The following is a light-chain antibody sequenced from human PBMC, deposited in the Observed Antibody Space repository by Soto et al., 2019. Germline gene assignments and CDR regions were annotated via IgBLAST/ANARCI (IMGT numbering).Light chain of an antibody. CDR1: QAIRSD. J-gene: IGKJ4*01. CDR3: HQYNTWPLT. CDR2: DVS. Sequence: EIVLTQSPGTLSLSPGEIATLSFSASQAIRSDLAWYQQKPGQAPRLLISDVSTRATGIPARFNGSGSGTEFTLAISGLQFEDFAVYYCHQYNTWPLTFGGGTKVDIK. V-gene: IGKV3-15*01.